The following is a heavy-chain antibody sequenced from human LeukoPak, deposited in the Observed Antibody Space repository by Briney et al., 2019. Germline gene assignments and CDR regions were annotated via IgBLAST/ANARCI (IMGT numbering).Heavy chain of an antibody. D-gene: IGHD3-22*01. CDR3: ARQRKGAYYYDSSVPFDY. CDR2: IYYSGST. CDR1: GGSISSYY. J-gene: IGHJ4*02. V-gene: IGHV4-59*01. Sequence: PSETLSLTCTVSGGSISSYYWSWIRQPPGKGLEWIGYIYYSGSTNYNPSLKSRVTILVDTSKKQFSLKLGSVTAADTAVYYCARQRKGAYYYDSSVPFDYWGQGTLVTVSS.